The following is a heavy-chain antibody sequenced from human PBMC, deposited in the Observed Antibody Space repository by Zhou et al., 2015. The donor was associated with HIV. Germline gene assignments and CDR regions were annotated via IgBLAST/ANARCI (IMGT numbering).Heavy chain of an antibody. CDR1: GGTFSSYA. D-gene: IGHD3-10*01. CDR3: ASSSYYGSGSWGAFDI. CDR2: IIPIFGTA. Sequence: QVQLVQSGAEVKKPGSSVKVSCKASGGTFSSYAISWVRQAPGQGLEWMGGIIPIFGTANYAQKFQGRVTITADESTSTAYMELSSLRSEDTAVYYCASSSYYGSGSWGAFDIWGQGTMVTVSS. V-gene: IGHV1-69*01. J-gene: IGHJ3*02.